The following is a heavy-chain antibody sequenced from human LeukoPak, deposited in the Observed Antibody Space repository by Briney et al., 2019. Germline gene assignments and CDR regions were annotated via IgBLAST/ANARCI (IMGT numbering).Heavy chain of an antibody. CDR1: GGSISSSNW. D-gene: IGHD3-3*01. Sequence: SGTPSLTCAVSGGSISSSNWWSWVRQPPGKGLEWIGEIYHSGSTNYNPSLKSRVTISVDTSKNQFSLKLSSVTAADTAVYYCARGLRLRFLEWLLYPFDPWGQGTLVTVSS. CDR3: ARGLRLRFLEWLLYPFDP. CDR2: IYHSGST. V-gene: IGHV4-4*02. J-gene: IGHJ5*02.